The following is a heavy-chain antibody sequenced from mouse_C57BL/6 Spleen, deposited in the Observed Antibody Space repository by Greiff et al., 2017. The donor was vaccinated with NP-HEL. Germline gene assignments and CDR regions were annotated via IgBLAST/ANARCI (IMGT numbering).Heavy chain of an antibody. J-gene: IGHJ4*01. CDR3: AREGGYGNYEGYAMDY. D-gene: IGHD2-10*02. Sequence: QVQLQQSGAELVKPGASVKMSCKASGYTFTSYWITWVKQRPGQGLEWIGDIYPGSGSTNYNEKFKSKATLTVDTSSSTAYMQLSSLTSEDSAVYYCAREGGYGNYEGYAMDYWGQGTSVTVSS. V-gene: IGHV1-55*01. CDR2: IYPGSGST. CDR1: GYTFTSYW.